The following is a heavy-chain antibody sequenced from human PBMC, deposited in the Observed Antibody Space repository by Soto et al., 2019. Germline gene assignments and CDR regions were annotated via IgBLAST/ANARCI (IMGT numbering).Heavy chain of an antibody. V-gene: IGHV1-58*02. Sequence: SVKVSCKASGFTFTSSAMQWVRQARGQRLEWIGWIVVGSGNTNYAQKFQERVTITRDMSTSTAYMELSSLRSEDTAVYYCAATAYYDFWSGSLTDAFDIWGQGTMVTVSS. D-gene: IGHD3-3*01. CDR1: GFTFTSSA. J-gene: IGHJ3*02. CDR3: AATAYYDFWSGSLTDAFDI. CDR2: IVVGSGNT.